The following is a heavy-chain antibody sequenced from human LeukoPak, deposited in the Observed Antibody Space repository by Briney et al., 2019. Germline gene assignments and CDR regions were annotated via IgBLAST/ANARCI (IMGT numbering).Heavy chain of an antibody. CDR3: TRDTTLPHYYDSSGYFR. J-gene: IGHJ4*02. V-gene: IGHV3-49*04. D-gene: IGHD3-22*01. Sequence: GRSLRLSCTASGFTFGDYAMSWVRQAPGKGLEWVGFIRSKAYGGTTEYAASVKGRFTISRDDSKSIAYLQMNSLKTEDTAVYYCTRDTTLPHYYDSSGYFRWGQGTLVTVSS. CDR2: IRSKAYGGTT. CDR1: GFTFGDYA.